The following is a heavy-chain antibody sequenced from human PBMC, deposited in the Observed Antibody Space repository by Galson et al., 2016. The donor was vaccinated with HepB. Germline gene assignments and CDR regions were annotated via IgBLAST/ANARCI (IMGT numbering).Heavy chain of an antibody. J-gene: IGHJ4*02. D-gene: IGHD1-26*01. CDR1: GFSFSSYA. Sequence: SLRLSCAVSGFSFSSYAMSWVRQAPGKGLQWVSGISGSGGNTYYADSVKGRFTISRDNSKNTLYLQMKSLTAEDAAVYFCAKDLGASTHYFDSWGQGTLVTVSS. V-gene: IGHV3-23*01. CDR2: ISGSGGNT. CDR3: AKDLGASTHYFDS.